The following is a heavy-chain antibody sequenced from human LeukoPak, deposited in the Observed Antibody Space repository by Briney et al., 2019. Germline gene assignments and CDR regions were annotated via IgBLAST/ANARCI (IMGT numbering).Heavy chain of an antibody. CDR2: IYYSGNT. CDR3: ARALSI. D-gene: IGHD2-21*01. J-gene: IGHJ4*02. V-gene: IGHV4-34*01. CDR1: GGSFSGYY. Sequence: SETLSLTCAVYGGSFSGYYWGWIRQPPGEGLQWIGSIYYSGNTNYNPSLKSRVSISVDKSKNQFSLKLISVTAADTAVYYCARALSIWGQGTLVTVSS.